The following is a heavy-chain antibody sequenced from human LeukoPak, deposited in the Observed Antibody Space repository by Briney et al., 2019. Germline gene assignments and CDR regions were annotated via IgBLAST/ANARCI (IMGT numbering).Heavy chain of an antibody. D-gene: IGHD6-19*01. CDR2: ISSDGTST. CDR3: ARADSNGVDY. CDR1: GFTFSYYW. Sequence: GGSLRLSCAASGFTFSYYWMVWVRQAPGKGLVSVSRISSDGTSTTYADSVKGRFTVSRDNAKNTLYLQMNSLRADDTAVYYCARADSNGVDYWGQGTLVTVSS. V-gene: IGHV3-74*01. J-gene: IGHJ4*02.